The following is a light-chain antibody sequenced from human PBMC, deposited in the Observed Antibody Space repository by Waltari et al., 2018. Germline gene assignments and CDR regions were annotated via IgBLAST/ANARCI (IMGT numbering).Light chain of an antibody. CDR2: WAS. CDR3: QQYFSTPLT. CDR1: QSVLYSSNNKNY. Sequence: DIVMTQSPDSLAVSLGERATINCKPSQSVLYSSNNKNYLAWYQQKPGQPPKLLIYWASTREFGVPDRFSGNGSGTDFTLTISSLQAEDVAVYYCQQYFSTPLTFGGGTKVEIK. J-gene: IGKJ4*01. V-gene: IGKV4-1*01.